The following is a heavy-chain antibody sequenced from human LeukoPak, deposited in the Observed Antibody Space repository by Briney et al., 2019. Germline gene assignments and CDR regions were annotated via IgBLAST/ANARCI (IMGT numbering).Heavy chain of an antibody. CDR2: ISSSSSTI. D-gene: IGHD3-9*01. CDR3: ARDLYSSSSRLGRYFDWLLSSFDY. V-gene: IGHV3-48*01. J-gene: IGHJ4*02. Sequence: PGGSLRLSCAASGITVSNNYMTWVRQAPGKGLEWVSYISSSSSTIYYADSVKGRFTISRDNAKNSLYLQMNSLRAEDTAVYYCARDLYSSSSRLGRYFDWLLSSFDYWGQGTLVTVSS. CDR1: GITVSNNY.